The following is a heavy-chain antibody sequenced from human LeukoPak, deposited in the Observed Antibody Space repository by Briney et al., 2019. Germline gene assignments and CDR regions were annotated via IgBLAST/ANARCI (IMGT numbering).Heavy chain of an antibody. CDR2: ISGSGGST. J-gene: IGHJ6*03. V-gene: IGHV3-23*01. CDR3: AKALRDNGDYVYGYYYYMDV. Sequence: GGSLRLSCAASGFTFSSYAMSWVRQAPGKGLEWVSAISGSGGSTYYADSVKGRFTISRDNSKNTLYLQMNSLRAEDTAVYYCAKALRDNGDYVYGYYYYMDVWGKGTTVTVSS. CDR1: GFTFSSYA. D-gene: IGHD4-17*01.